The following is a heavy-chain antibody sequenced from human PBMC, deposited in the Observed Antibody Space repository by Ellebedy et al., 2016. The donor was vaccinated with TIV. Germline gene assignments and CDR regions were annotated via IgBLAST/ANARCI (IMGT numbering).Heavy chain of an antibody. D-gene: IGHD3-22*01. CDR1: GFTFSSFA. V-gene: IGHV3-23*01. J-gene: IGHJ4*02. CDR2: IGSGRDIT. Sequence: GGSLRLSCAASGFTFSSFAMHWVRQAPGKGLEWLSVIGSGRDITYHADSVKGRFTITRDNSKNTLYLQMDRVTAEDTAVYYCAKGTSSGFNYDRVGCEYWGQGTLVTVSS. CDR3: AKGTSSGFNYDRVGCEY.